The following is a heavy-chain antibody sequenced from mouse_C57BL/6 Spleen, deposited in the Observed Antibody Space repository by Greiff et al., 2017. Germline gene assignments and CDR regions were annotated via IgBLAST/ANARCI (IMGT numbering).Heavy chain of an antibody. CDR1: GFSLTSYG. Sequence: QVQLKESGPGLVQPSQSLSITCTVSGFSLTSYGVHWVRQSPGKGLEWLGVIWSGGSTDYNAAFISRLSISKDNSKSQVFFKMNSLQADDTAIYYWARRGAYYSNYEGFAYWGQGTLVTVSA. CDR2: IWSGGST. CDR3: ARRGAYYSNYEGFAY. D-gene: IGHD2-5*01. V-gene: IGHV2-2*01. J-gene: IGHJ3*01.